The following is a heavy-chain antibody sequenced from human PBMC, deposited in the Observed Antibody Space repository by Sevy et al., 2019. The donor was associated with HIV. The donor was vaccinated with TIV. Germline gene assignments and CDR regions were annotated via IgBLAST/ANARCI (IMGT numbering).Heavy chain of an antibody. Sequence: GGSLRLSCAASGFTFSTYAMHWVRQAPGKGLEVVAVISSDESTKHYGASVQGRFAISRDNSKTTLYLQMNSLGDEDTGVYYCARDLTWEPPDYWGQGTLVTVSS. CDR1: GFTFSTYA. CDR2: ISSDESTK. J-gene: IGHJ4*02. CDR3: ARDLTWEPPDY. D-gene: IGHD1-26*01. V-gene: IGHV3-30*09.